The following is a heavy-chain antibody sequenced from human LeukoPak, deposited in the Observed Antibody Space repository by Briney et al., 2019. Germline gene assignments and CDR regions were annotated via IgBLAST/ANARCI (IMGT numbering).Heavy chain of an antibody. J-gene: IGHJ4*02. CDR2: IKQDGSER. V-gene: IGHV3-7*03. CDR3: ATGAGCGY. D-gene: IGHD6-19*01. CDR1: GFTFSSYL. Sequence: GGSLRLSCAAPGFTFSSYLMTWVRQAPGKGLEWVANIKQDGSERNYVDSVKGRFTISRDNAKNSLYLQMNTLRDEDTAVYYCATGAGCGYWGQGTLVTVSS.